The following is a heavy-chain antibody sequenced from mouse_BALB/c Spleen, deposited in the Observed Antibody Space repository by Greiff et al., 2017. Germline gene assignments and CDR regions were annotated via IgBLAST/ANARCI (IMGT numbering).Heavy chain of an antibody. CDR3: ARLWDYAMDY. CDR2: ICTSDSYT. Sequence: QVQLQQPGAELVKPGASVKMSCKASGYTFTDYWMHWVKQSPGQGLEWIGAICTSDSYTSYNHKYKGKATLTVDESSSTAYMQLSSLTSEDSAVYYCARLWDYAMDYWGQGTSVTVSS. CDR1: GYTFTDYW. D-gene: IGHD1-1*02. V-gene: IGHV1-69*02. J-gene: IGHJ4*01.